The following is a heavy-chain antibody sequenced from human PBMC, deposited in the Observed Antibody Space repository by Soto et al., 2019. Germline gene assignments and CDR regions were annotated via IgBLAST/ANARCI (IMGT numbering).Heavy chain of an antibody. CDR2: IYHSGST. V-gene: IGHV4-30-2*01. CDR1: GGSISSGGSS. J-gene: IGHJ4*02. D-gene: IGHD3-22*01. Sequence: QLQLQESGSGLVKPSQTLSLTCAVSGGSISSGGSSWSCIRQPPGKGREWIGYIYHSGSTYYNPSLMSRVTISVHRSTTQPSVKLSCVSSADTAGYYSARAGDSSGPVALGYWGQGTLVPVSS. CDR3: ARAGDSSGPVALGY.